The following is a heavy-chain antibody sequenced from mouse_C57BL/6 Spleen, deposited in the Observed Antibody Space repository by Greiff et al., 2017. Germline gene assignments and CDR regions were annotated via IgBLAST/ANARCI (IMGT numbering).Heavy chain of an antibody. Sequence: EVQLVESGGDLVKPGGSLKLSCAASGFTFSSYGMSWVRQTPDKRLEWVATISSGGSYTYYPDSVKGRFTISRDNAKNTRYLQMSSLKSEDTAMYYCARQRDGGDDGGQGASVTVSS. CDR1: GFTFSSYG. CDR2: ISSGGSYT. J-gene: IGHJ4*01. D-gene: IGHD3-3*01. V-gene: IGHV5-6*01. CDR3: ARQRDGGDD.